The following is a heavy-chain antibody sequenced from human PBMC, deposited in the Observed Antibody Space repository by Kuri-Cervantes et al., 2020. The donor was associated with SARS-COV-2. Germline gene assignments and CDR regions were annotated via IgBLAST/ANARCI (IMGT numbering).Heavy chain of an antibody. Sequence: GESLEIPCDASGFTFNDSDMSWVRQAPGKGLGWVSVIYSGGSTYYADSVKGRFTISRDNAKNSLYLQMNSLRAEDTAVYYCARVAPLYSSGFSWYFDLWGRGTRVTVSS. V-gene: IGHV3-66*01. J-gene: IGHJ2*01. CDR3: ARVAPLYSSGFSWYFDL. CDR1: GFTFNDSD. D-gene: IGHD6-19*01. CDR2: IYSGGST.